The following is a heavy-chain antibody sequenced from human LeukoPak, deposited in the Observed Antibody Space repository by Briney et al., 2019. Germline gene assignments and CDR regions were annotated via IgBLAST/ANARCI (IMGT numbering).Heavy chain of an antibody. Sequence: ASVKVSCKASGYTFTGYYMHWVRQAPGQGLEWMGWINTDTGKPTYAQGFTGRFVLSLDTSVTTAYLQISSLKAEDTAVYYCARGIGIGVVLMVHGNMDVWGKGTTVTVSS. J-gene: IGHJ6*03. CDR3: ARGIGIGVVLMVHGNMDV. D-gene: IGHD2-8*01. CDR1: GYTFTGYY. V-gene: IGHV7-4-1*02. CDR2: INTDTGKP.